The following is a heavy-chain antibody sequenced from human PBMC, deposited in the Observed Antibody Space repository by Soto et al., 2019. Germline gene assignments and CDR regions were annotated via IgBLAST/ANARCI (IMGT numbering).Heavy chain of an antibody. CDR2: IGTYNGDT. J-gene: IGHJ6*02. Sequence: GASVKVSCKASGYTFTSYGISCVRQAPGQGLGWLGWIGTYNGDTNYAQNFQGRVTMTTDTSTSTAYMDLGSLTSDDTAVYYCAMVDNYVTPTPQAVWVQGTTVTVSS. CDR3: AMVDNYVTPTPQAV. CDR1: GYTFTSYG. D-gene: IGHD3-16*01. V-gene: IGHV1-18*01.